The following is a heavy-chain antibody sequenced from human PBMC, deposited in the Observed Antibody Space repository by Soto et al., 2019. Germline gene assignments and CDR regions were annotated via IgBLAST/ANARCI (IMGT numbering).Heavy chain of an antibody. Sequence: QVQLQESGPGLVKPSQTLSLTCTVSGGSISSGDYYWSWIRQPPGKGLEWNGYIYYSGRTSYNPSLNSRDNESLAPSTNQFSRKLSSVSAPHSAGYSYARVGSRIAVQPFDYWGQGTLVTVSS. CDR2: IYYSGRT. CDR1: GGSISSGDYY. V-gene: IGHV4-30-4*01. D-gene: IGHD6-19*01. J-gene: IGHJ4*02. CDR3: ARVGSRIAVQPFDY.